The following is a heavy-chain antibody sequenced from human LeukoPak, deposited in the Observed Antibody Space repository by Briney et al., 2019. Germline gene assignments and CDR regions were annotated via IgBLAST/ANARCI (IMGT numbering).Heavy chain of an antibody. CDR2: INPSGGST. V-gene: IGHV1-46*01. Sequence: EASVKVSCKASGYTFTGYYMHWVRQAPGQGLEWMGIINPSGGSTSYAQKFQGRVTMTRDMSTSTVYMELSSLRSEDTAVYYCARDPTEQWGYWNYYYYYMDVWGKGTTVTVSS. J-gene: IGHJ6*03. CDR1: GYTFTGYY. CDR3: ARDPTEQWGYWNYYYYYMDV. D-gene: IGHD6-19*01.